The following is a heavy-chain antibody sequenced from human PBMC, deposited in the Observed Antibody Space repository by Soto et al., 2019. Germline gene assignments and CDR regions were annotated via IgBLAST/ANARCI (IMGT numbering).Heavy chain of an antibody. CDR2: VSAGGDMT. D-gene: IGHD3-10*01. V-gene: IGHV3-23*01. Sequence: DVQVLESGGDLVQPGGSLRLSCAASGFTFSSYAMSWVRQAPGKGLEWVSSVSAGGDMTYYSDSVKGRFTISRDNSNNALFLQRNSLGIEDTGLYYCARGDRGGSGSPASYYYSGLDVWGQGTTVTVS. CDR1: GFTFSSYA. J-gene: IGHJ6*02. CDR3: ARGDRGGSGSPASYYYSGLDV.